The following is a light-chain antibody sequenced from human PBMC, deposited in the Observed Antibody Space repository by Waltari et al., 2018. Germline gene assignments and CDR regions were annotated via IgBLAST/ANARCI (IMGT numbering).Light chain of an antibody. CDR3: QQYGRSPRT. Sequence: DIVLTQSPGTLSSSPGERATLSCRASKSVSSSYLAWYQQKPGQAPRLLIYGASSRATGITDRFSGSGSGTDFTLTISRLEPEDFAVYYCQQYGRSPRTFGQGTTVEIK. CDR1: KSVSSSY. CDR2: GAS. J-gene: IGKJ1*01. V-gene: IGKV3-20*01.